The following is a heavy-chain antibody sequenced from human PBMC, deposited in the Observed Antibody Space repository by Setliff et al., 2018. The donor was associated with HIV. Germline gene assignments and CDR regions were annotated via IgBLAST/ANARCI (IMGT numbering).Heavy chain of an antibody. J-gene: IGHJ4*02. CDR2: IFHSGST. CDR1: GYSISSGYY. Sequence: SETLSLTCTVSGYSISSGYYWGFIRQPPGKGLEWIGSIFHSGSTYYNPSLKGRVTMSVDTSENQFSLKLRSVTAAETAVYYCARERLSRLGFDYWGQGTLVTVSS. D-gene: IGHD1-1*01. CDR3: ARERLSRLGFDY. V-gene: IGHV4-38-2*02.